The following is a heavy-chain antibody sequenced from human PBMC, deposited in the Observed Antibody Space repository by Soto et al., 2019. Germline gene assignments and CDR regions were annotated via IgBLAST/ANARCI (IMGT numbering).Heavy chain of an antibody. V-gene: IGHV6-1*01. Sequence: SQTLSLTCAISGDSVSSNSAAWNWIRQSPSRGLEWLGRTYYRSKWYNDYALSVKSRITINPDTSKNQFSLQLNPVTPEDTAVYYCARAGCSSTSFYTYYYYGMDVWGQGTTVTVSS. CDR1: GDSVSSNSAA. D-gene: IGHD2-2*02. CDR3: ARAGCSSTSFYTYYYYGMDV. J-gene: IGHJ6*02. CDR2: TYYRSKWYN.